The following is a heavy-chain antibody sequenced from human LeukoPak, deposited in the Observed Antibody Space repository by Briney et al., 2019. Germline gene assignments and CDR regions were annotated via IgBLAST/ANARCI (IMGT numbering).Heavy chain of an antibody. CDR3: ARGLKWFGELLTFDY. CDR1: GYTFTGYY. D-gene: IGHD3-10*01. J-gene: IGHJ4*02. V-gene: IGHV1-2*04. CDR2: INPNSGGT. Sequence: ASVKVSCKASGYTFTGYYMHWVRQAPGQGLEWMGWINPNSGGTNYAQKFQGWVTMTRDTSISTAYMELSRLRSDDTAVYYCARGLKWFGELLTFDYWGQGTLVTVSS.